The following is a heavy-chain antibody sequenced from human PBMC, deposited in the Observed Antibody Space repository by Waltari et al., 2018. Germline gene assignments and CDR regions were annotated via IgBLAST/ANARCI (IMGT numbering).Heavy chain of an antibody. D-gene: IGHD2-2*01. V-gene: IGHV1-46*04. CDR1: GHIFTDFY. Sequence: QVQLVQSGAEVKKPGASVKVSCKASGHIFTDFYIHWVRQAPGQGLEWMGTVNPNGGRATYAQKLQDRVTMTRDTSTSTVYMELSRLRSEDTAVYYCARAGSTLIWGVAEWGQGTLVTVSS. CDR2: VNPNGGRA. J-gene: IGHJ4*02. CDR3: ARAGSTLIWGVAE.